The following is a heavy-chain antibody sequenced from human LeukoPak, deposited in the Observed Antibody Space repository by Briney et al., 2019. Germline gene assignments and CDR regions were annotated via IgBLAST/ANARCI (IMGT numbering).Heavy chain of an antibody. V-gene: IGHV4-4*07. D-gene: IGHD6-19*01. CDR2: IYIAGSP. CDR1: GGSISSYN. J-gene: IGHJ6*03. CDR3: ASGAGFGMALYHMDV. Sequence: PSETLSLTCTVSGGSISSYNWSWSWHPARQGQGRIWSIYIAGSPDYNPFLKSRVTISLNYSKNFFSLKLSSVTAAYTAVYYCASGAGFGMALYHMDVWGKGTTVTVSS.